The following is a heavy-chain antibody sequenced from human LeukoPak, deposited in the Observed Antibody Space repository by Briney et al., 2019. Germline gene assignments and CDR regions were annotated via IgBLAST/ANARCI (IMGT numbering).Heavy chain of an antibody. V-gene: IGHV3-53*01. CDR3: ARGVEPLAANTLAY. CDR2: LYSDGNT. CDR1: GFTVITND. Sequence: GGSLRRSCAASGFTVITNDMTWVRQAPGKGLEWVSVLYSDGNTKYADSVQGRFTISRDNSKNTLYLEMNSLSPDDTAVYYCARGVEPLAANTLAYWGQGTLVTVS. J-gene: IGHJ4*02. D-gene: IGHD1-14*01.